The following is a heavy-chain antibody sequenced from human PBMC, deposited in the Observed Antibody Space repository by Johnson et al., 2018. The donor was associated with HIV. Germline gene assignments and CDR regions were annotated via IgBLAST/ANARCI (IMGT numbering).Heavy chain of an antibody. Sequence: VQLVESGGGVVQPGRSLRLSCAASGFPFSSYGMHWVRQAPGKGLEWVAFMGYDGSNKYYADSVKGRFTISRDNSNNTLYLQMNSLRVEDTAVYYCAKAVGGYAFDIWGQGTMVTVSS. CDR3: AKAVGGYAFDI. CDR1: GFPFSSYG. D-gene: IGHD1-26*01. CDR2: MGYDGSNK. J-gene: IGHJ3*02. V-gene: IGHV3-30*02.